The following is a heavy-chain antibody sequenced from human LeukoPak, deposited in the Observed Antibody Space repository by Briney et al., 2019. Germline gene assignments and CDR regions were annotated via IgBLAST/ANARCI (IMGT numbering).Heavy chain of an antibody. J-gene: IGHJ5*02. CDR1: GYTFTGYY. D-gene: IGHD4-17*01. V-gene: IGHV1-2*06. CDR3: ATMRDYGDYVNWFDP. CDR2: INPNSGGT. Sequence: ASVKVSCKASGYTFTGYYMHWVRQAPGQGLEWMGRINPNSGGTNYAQKFQGRVTMTEDTSTDTAYMELSSLRSEDTAVYYCATMRDYGDYVNWFDPWGQGTLVTVSS.